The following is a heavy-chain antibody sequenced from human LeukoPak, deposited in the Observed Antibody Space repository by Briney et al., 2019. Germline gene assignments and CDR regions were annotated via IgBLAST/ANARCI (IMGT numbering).Heavy chain of an antibody. J-gene: IGHJ5*02. D-gene: IGHD3-3*01. Sequence: SQTLSLTCTVSGGSISSGDYYWSWIRQPQGKGLEWIGYIYYSGSTYYNPSLKSRVTISVDTSKNQFSLKLSSVTAADTAVYYCARTKFLEWLKFNWFDPWGQGTLVTVSS. CDR1: GGSISSGDYY. CDR3: ARTKFLEWLKFNWFDP. CDR2: IYYSGST. V-gene: IGHV4-30-4*08.